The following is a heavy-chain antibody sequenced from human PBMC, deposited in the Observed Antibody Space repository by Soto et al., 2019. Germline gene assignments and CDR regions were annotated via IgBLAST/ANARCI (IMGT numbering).Heavy chain of an antibody. V-gene: IGHV4-59*01. CDR1: GGSIGSYY. Sequence: PSETLSLTCTVSGGSIGSYYWSWVRQPPGKGLEWIGYIYYSGSTNYNPSLKSRVTISVDTSKNQFSLKLSSVTAADTAVYYCARGDYYDSSGYYVFDPWGQGTLVTVS. CDR2: IYYSGST. J-gene: IGHJ5*02. D-gene: IGHD3-22*01. CDR3: ARGDYYDSSGYYVFDP.